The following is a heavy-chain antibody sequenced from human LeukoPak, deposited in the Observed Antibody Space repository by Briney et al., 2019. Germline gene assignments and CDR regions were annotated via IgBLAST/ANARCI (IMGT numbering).Heavy chain of an antibody. Sequence: SETLSLTCTVSGGSISSDYWSWIRQPAGKGLEWIGRINSGGISNYNASLKRRVTMSLDTSKNQFSLSLTSVTAADTAIYYCAREGVATARALDIWGQGTMVTVSS. CDR3: AREGVATARALDI. D-gene: IGHD5-12*01. V-gene: IGHV4-4*07. CDR1: GGSISSDY. CDR2: INSGGIS. J-gene: IGHJ3*02.